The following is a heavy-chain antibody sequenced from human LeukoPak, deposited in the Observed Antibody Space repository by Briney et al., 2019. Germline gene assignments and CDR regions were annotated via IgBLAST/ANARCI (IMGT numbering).Heavy chain of an antibody. V-gene: IGHV3-23*01. CDR1: GFTFSRCA. CDR2: ISGSGGST. CDR3: AKATMVRGVIIAFDI. J-gene: IGHJ3*02. Sequence: HPGGFLRLSCAASGFTFSRCAMSWVRQAPGKGLEWVSAISGSGGSTYYADSVKGRFTISRDNSKNTLYLQMNSLRAEDTAVYYCAKATMVRGVIIAFDIWGQGTMVTVSS. D-gene: IGHD3-10*01.